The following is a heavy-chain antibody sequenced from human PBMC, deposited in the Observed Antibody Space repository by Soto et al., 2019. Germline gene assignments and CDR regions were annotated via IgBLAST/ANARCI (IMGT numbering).Heavy chain of an antibody. Sequence: EVQLVESGGGLVQPGGSLRLSCAASGFTFSSYSMNWVRQAPGKGLEWVSYISSSSSTIYYADSVKGRFTSSRDNAKNSLYMKMKSLRADDTAVYYCARDYCHRPSCPYGGFDYWGQGTLVTVSS. J-gene: IGHJ4*02. V-gene: IGHV3-48*01. D-gene: IGHD2-2*01. CDR1: GFTFSSYS. CDR2: ISSSSSTI. CDR3: ARDYCHRPSCPYGGFDY.